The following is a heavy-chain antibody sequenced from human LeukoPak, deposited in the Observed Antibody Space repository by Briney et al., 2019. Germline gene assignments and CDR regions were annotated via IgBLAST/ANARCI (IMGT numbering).Heavy chain of an antibody. CDR3: ARHRRYYDILTGHLYYYYGMDV. Sequence: PSETLSLTCAVYGGSFSGYYWSWIRQPPGKGLEWIGEINHSGSTNYNPSLKSRVTISVDTSKNQFSLKLSSVTAADTAVYYCARHRRYYDILTGHLYYYYGMDVWGQGTTVTVSS. D-gene: IGHD3-9*01. CDR1: GGSFSGYY. V-gene: IGHV4-34*01. J-gene: IGHJ6*02. CDR2: INHSGST.